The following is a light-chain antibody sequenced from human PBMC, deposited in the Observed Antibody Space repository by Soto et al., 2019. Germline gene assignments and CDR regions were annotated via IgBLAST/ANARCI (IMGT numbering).Light chain of an antibody. CDR2: EVN. Sequence: QSVLTQPPSASGSPGQSVTISCTGTSSDVGAYNYVSWYQQYPGKAPKLMIYEVNKRPSGVPDRFSGSKSGNTASLTVSGLQAEDEADYYCSSYVTGNSLIFGGGTKLTVL. J-gene: IGLJ2*01. V-gene: IGLV2-8*01. CDR1: SSDVGAYNY. CDR3: SSYVTGNSLI.